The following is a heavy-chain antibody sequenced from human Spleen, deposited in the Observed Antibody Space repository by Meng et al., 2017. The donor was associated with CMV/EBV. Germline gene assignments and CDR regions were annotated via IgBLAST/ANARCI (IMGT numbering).Heavy chain of an antibody. V-gene: IGHV4-39*07. Sequence: GSLRLSCTVSGGSISSSSYYWGWIRQPPGKGLEWIGSIYYSGSTFYNPSLKSRVTISVDTSKNQFSLKLNSVTAADTAVYYCARAAARTIFDHWGQGTLVTVSS. CDR3: ARAAARTIFDH. CDR1: GGSISSSSYY. D-gene: IGHD6-6*01. CDR2: IYYSGST. J-gene: IGHJ4*02.